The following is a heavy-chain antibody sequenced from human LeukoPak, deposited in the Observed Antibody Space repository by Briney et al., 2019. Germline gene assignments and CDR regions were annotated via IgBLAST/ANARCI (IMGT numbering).Heavy chain of an antibody. D-gene: IGHD3-3*01. CDR1: GFTFSSYS. Sequence: PGGSLRLSCAASGFTFSSYSMNWVRQAPGKGLEWVSYISSSSSTIYYADSVKGRFTISRDNAKNSLYLQMNSLRAEDTAVYYCARVGSWVTIFGVVDPYMDVWGKGTTVTVSS. V-gene: IGHV3-48*01. CDR2: ISSSSSTI. CDR3: ARVGSWVTIFGVVDPYMDV. J-gene: IGHJ6*03.